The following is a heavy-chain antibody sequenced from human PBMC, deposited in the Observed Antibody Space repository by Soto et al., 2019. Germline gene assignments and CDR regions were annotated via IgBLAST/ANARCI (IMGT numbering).Heavy chain of an antibody. CDR3: ARDYYGSGSYPWFDP. CDR1: GGSISSSSYY. V-gene: IGHV4-39*02. D-gene: IGHD3-10*01. J-gene: IGHJ5*02. CDR2: IYYSGST. Sequence: SETLSLTCTVSGGSISSSSYYWGWIRQPPGKGLEWIGSIYYSGSTYYNPSLKSRVTISVDTSKNQFSLKLSSVTAADTAVYYCARDYYGSGSYPWFDPWGQGTLVTVSS.